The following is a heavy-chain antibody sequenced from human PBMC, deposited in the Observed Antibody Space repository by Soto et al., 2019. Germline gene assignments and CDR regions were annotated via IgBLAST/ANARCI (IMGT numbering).Heavy chain of an antibody. CDR1: GFTFSTCT. CDR2: ISPSTSHI. V-gene: IGHV3-21*01. J-gene: IGHJ6*02. CDR3: SSCSGGACHQNYGMDV. D-gene: IGHD2-15*01. Sequence: EVHLVESGGGLVKPGGSLRLSCAVSGFTFSTCTMNWVRQAPGKGLEWVSSISPSTSHIYYADSVKGRFTISRDNAKNSLLLQMNSLRAEDTAVYYCSSCSGGACHQNYGMDVWGQGTTVTVSS.